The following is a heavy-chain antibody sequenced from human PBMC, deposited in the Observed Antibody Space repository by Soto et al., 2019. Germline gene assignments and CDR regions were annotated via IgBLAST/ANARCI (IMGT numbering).Heavy chain of an antibody. D-gene: IGHD1-7*01. CDR2: INPNNGNT. Sequence: ASVKISCKASGYSVTTYDINWVRRATGQGLEWMGWINPNNGNTGYAQKFQGRVTLTRTTSISTAYMELSSLRSDDTAVYYCARTSSGTREGFDPWGQGTLVTVSS. CDR3: ARTSSGTREGFDP. V-gene: IGHV1-8*01. CDR1: GYSVTTYD. J-gene: IGHJ5*02.